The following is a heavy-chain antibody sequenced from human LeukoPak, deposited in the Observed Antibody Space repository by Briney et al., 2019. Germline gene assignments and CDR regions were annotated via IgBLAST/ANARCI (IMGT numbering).Heavy chain of an antibody. CDR2: IKTDGSST. CDR3: GRGFAVVQAGLMDV. Sequence: GGSLRLSCAASGFTFSNYWMHWVRQTPGKGLMWVSRIKTDGSSTTYADSVKGRFTISRDNAKNPLYLQMNSLRGDDTAVYYCGRGFAVVQAGLMDVWGKGTTVTVSS. J-gene: IGHJ6*03. V-gene: IGHV3-74*01. D-gene: IGHD2-2*01. CDR1: GFTFSNYW.